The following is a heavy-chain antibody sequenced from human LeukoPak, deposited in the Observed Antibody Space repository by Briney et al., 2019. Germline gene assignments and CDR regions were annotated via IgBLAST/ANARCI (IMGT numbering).Heavy chain of an antibody. Sequence: GGSLRLSCAASGFTFSSYAMHWVRQAPGKGLEWVAVISYDGSNKYYADYVKGRFTISRDNSKNTLYLQMNSLRAEDTAVYYCARAGGFDYWGQGTLVTVSS. J-gene: IGHJ4*02. CDR3: ARAGGFDY. V-gene: IGHV3-30-3*01. CDR2: ISYDGSNK. D-gene: IGHD3-16*01. CDR1: GFTFSSYA.